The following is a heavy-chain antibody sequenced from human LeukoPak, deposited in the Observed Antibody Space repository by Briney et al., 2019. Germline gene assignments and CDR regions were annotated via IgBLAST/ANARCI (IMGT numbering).Heavy chain of an antibody. J-gene: IGHJ5*02. Sequence: SETLSLTCAVYGGSFSGYYWSWIRQPPGKGLEWIGEINHSGSTNYNPSLKSRVTISVDTSKNQISLKLSSVTAADTAVYYCARGIGHYDFWSGYYKYNWFDPWGQGTLVTVSS. CDR3: ARGIGHYDFWSGYYKYNWFDP. CDR2: INHSGST. D-gene: IGHD3-3*01. CDR1: GGSFSGYY. V-gene: IGHV4-34*01.